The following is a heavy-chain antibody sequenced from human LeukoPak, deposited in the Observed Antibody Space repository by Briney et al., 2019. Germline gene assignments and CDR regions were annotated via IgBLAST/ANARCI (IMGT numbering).Heavy chain of an antibody. V-gene: IGHV1-24*01. Sequence: EASVKVSCKASGYTFTSYDINWMRQAHGKGLEWMGGFDPEDGETIYAQKFQGRVTMTEDTSTDTAYMELSSLRSEDTAVYYCATDRAFDIWGQGTMVTVSS. CDR2: FDPEDGET. CDR3: ATDRAFDI. J-gene: IGHJ3*02. CDR1: GYTFTSYD.